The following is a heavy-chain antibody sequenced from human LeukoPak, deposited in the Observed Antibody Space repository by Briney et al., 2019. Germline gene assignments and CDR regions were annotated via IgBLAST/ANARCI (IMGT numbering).Heavy chain of an antibody. CDR1: GFTFSSYE. CDR3: ARGAVTSDY. D-gene: IGHD4-11*01. CDR2: ISSSGSSI. Sequence: PGGSLRLFCAASGFTFSSYEMNWVRQAPGKGLEWVSYISSSGSSIYYADSVKGRFTISRDNAKNSLCLQMNSLRAEDTAVYYCARGAVTSDYWGQGTLVTVSS. J-gene: IGHJ4*02. V-gene: IGHV3-48*03.